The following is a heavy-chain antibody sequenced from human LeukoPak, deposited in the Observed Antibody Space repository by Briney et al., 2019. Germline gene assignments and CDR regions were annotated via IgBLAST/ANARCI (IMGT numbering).Heavy chain of an antibody. CDR1: GFTFSNYW. J-gene: IGHJ4*02. Sequence: PGGSLRLSCAASGFTFSNYWISWVRQAPGKGLEWVAFIRYDGNNKLYADSMKGRFTISRDNSKNTLYLHINSLRAEDTAVYYCVKDNPLDYWGQGTLVIVSS. CDR2: IRYDGNNK. CDR3: VKDNPLDY. V-gene: IGHV3-30*02. D-gene: IGHD1-14*01.